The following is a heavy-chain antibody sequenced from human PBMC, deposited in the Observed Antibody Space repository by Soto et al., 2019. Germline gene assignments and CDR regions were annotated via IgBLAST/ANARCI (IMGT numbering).Heavy chain of an antibody. CDR1: GFTFSSYS. V-gene: IGHV3-21*01. CDR2: ISSSSSYI. J-gene: IGHJ6*02. D-gene: IGHD3-3*01. CDR3: ARDSPDFWSFRGMDV. Sequence: GGSLRLSCAASGFTFSSYSMNWVRQAPGKGLEWVSSISSSSSYIYYADSVKGRFTISRDNAKNSLYLQMNSLRAEDTAVYYCARDSPDFWSFRGMDVWGQGTTVTVSS.